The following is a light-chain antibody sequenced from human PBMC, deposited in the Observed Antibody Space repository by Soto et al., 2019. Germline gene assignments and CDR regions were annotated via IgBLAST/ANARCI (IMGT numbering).Light chain of an antibody. Sequence: GDRVTISCRASLSVRNYLSWYQWKPGKAPSLLIYAASSLHSGVPSRFSGSASGADFTLTINNLHPEDFATYYCQQSYSVPFTLGQGTRLQLK. J-gene: IGKJ5*01. CDR2: AAS. CDR3: QQSYSVPFT. CDR1: LSVRNY. V-gene: IGKV1-39*01.